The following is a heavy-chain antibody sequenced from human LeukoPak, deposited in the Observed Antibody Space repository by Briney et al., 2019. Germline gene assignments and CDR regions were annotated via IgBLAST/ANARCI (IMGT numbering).Heavy chain of an antibody. J-gene: IGHJ3*02. Sequence: ASVKVSCKASGYTFTSYYILWVRQAPGQGLEWMGFINPSGGSTSYPQMFQGRVTMTRDTSTSTVYMELSRLRSEDTAVYYCARNVESGFDIWGQGTMVTVSS. V-gene: IGHV1-46*01. CDR2: INPSGGST. D-gene: IGHD3-3*01. CDR1: GYTFTSYY. CDR3: ARNVESGFDI.